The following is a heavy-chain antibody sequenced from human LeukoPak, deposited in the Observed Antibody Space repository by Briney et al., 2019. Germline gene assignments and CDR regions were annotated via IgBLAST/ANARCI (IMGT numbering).Heavy chain of an antibody. V-gene: IGHV3-23*01. Sequence: GGSLRLSCAASGFTFSSYGMSWVRQAPGKGLEWVSAISGSGGSTYYADSVKGRFTISRDNSKNTLYLQMNSLRAEDTAVYYCARDVGATEDDYWGQGTLVTVSS. CDR1: GFTFSSYG. J-gene: IGHJ4*02. CDR3: ARDVGATEDDY. CDR2: ISGSGGST. D-gene: IGHD1-26*01.